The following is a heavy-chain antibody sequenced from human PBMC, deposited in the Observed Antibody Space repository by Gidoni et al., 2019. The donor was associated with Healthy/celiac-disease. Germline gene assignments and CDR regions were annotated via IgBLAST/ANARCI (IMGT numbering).Heavy chain of an antibody. CDR2: IIPIFGTA. J-gene: IGHJ4*02. V-gene: IGHV1-69*01. CDR1: GGTFSSYA. CDR3: AAEEGAGSVVVAATRFDY. Sequence: QVQLVQSGAEVKKPGSSVKVSCKASGGTFSSYAISWVRQAPGQGLEWMGGIIPIFGTANYAQKFQGRVTITADESTSTAYMELSSLRSEDTAVYYCAAEEGAGSVVVAATRFDYWGQGTLVTVSS. D-gene: IGHD2-15*01.